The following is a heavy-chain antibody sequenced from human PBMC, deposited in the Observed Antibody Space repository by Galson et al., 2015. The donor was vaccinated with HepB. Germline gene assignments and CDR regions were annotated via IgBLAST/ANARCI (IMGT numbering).Heavy chain of an antibody. Sequence: QSGAEVKKPGESLKISCKGSGYSFTSYWIGWVRQMPGKGLEWMGIIYPGDSDTRYSPSFQGQVTISADKSISTAYLQWSSLKASDTAMYYCARHPSGSGWDPRGDWFDPWGQGTLVTVSS. CDR3: ARHPSGSGWDPRGDWFDP. V-gene: IGHV5-51*01. D-gene: IGHD6-19*01. CDR2: IYPGDSDT. J-gene: IGHJ5*02. CDR1: GYSFTSYW.